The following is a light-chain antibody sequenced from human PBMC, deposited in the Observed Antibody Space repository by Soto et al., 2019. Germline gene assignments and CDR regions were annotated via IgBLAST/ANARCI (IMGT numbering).Light chain of an antibody. CDR1: QSVSSSY. J-gene: IGKJ2*01. V-gene: IGKV3-20*01. CDR3: QQYGSSPSYT. Sequence: EIVLTQSPGTLSLSPGESATLSCRASQSVSSSYLAWYQQKPGQAPRLLTYGASSRATGIPDRFSGSGSGTDFTLTISRLEPEEVAVYYCQQYGSSPSYTFGQGTKLEIK. CDR2: GAS.